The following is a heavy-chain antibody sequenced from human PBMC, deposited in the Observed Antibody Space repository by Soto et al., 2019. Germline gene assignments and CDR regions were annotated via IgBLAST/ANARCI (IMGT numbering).Heavy chain of an antibody. CDR2: FDPEDGET. Sequence: ASVKVSCKVSGYTLTELSMHWVRQAPGKGLAWMGGFDPEDGETIYAQKFQGRVTMTEDTSTDTAYMELSSLRSEDTAVYYCATVGSSWYYYYYGMDVWGQGTTVTVSS. V-gene: IGHV1-24*01. D-gene: IGHD6-13*01. CDR3: ATVGSSWYYYYYGMDV. J-gene: IGHJ6*02. CDR1: GYTLTELS.